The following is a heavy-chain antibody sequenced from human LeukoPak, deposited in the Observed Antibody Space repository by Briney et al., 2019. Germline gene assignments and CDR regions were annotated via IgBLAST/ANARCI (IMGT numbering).Heavy chain of an antibody. V-gene: IGHV4-39*01. D-gene: IGHD6-6*01. CDR2: VHYSGIT. CDR3: ARHDRIAARRVFDY. CDR1: GGSISSSSYY. Sequence: PSETLSLTCTVSGGSISSSSYYWGWIRQPPGRGLEWIGSVHYSGITYYDPSLQSRVTIPVDTSKNQFSLRLSSVTAADTAVYYCARHDRIAARRVFDYWGQGTLVTVSS. J-gene: IGHJ4*02.